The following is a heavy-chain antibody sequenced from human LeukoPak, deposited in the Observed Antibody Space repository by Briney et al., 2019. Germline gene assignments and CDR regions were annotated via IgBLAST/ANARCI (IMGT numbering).Heavy chain of an antibody. J-gene: IGHJ5*02. CDR3: ASLVGATEGYWFDP. V-gene: IGHV4-34*01. CDR1: GGSFSGYY. D-gene: IGHD1-26*01. Sequence: PSETLSLTCAVYGGSFSGYYWSWIRQPPGKGLEWIGEINHSGSTNYNPSLKSRVTISVDTSKNQFSLKLSSVTAADTAVYYCASLVGATEGYWFDPWGQGTLVTVSS. CDR2: INHSGST.